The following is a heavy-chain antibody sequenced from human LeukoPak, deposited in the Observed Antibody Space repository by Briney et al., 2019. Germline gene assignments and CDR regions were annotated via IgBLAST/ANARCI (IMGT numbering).Heavy chain of an antibody. CDR2: VHYTWNT. CDR1: GDSIGSYH. J-gene: IGHJ6*02. CDR3: ARVASKGGMDV. V-gene: IGHV4-59*01. D-gene: IGHD5/OR15-5a*01. Sequence: PSETLSLTCSVSGDSIGSYHWSWIRQPPGKGLEWIGHVHYTWNTKYNPSLTGRVSISLDRSKNQFALSLSSLTAADTAGYYCARVASKGGMDVWGQGTTVIVSS.